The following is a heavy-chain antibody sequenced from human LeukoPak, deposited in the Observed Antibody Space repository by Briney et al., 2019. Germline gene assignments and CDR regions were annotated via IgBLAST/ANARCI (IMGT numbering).Heavy chain of an antibody. V-gene: IGHV1-18*01. Sequence: ASVKVSCKASGYTFTNYGITWMRQAPGQGREWMGWINTYNGNTNYAQKLQGRVTITTDTSTSTVYMELRSLRSDDTAVFYCSRDLVDGGGAPGAYWDQGALVTVSS. J-gene: IGHJ4*02. CDR2: INTYNGNT. CDR1: GYTFTNYG. CDR3: SRDLVDGGGAPGAY. D-gene: IGHD1-26*01.